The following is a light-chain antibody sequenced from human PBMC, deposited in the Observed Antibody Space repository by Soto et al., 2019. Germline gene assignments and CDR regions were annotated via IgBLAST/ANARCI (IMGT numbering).Light chain of an antibody. CDR1: QSVSSSY. Sequence: ESVLTQSPGTLSLSPGERATLSCRASQSVSSSYLAWYQQKPGQAPRLLIDGASSRATGIPDRFSGRWSGRDFTLTISRPEPEAIAVYYCQQYGNSPWTFGQGTTVELK. CDR3: QQYGNSPWT. CDR2: GAS. V-gene: IGKV3-20*01. J-gene: IGKJ1*01.